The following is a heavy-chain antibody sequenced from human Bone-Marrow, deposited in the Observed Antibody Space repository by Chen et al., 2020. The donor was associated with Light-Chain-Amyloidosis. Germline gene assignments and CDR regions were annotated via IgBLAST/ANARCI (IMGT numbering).Heavy chain of an antibody. CDR3: AREVPAVKKNYMDV. Sequence: QVLLQQSGPGLVKPSETLSLICAVSGNSISRGYFWGWIRQPPGKGLEWIGVLDFYHGGSPYYNPSLKSRVTISVDMSKNQFSLILSSVTAADTAVYHCAREVPAVKKNYMDVWGKGTTVIVSS. CDR2: FYHGGSP. D-gene: IGHD2-2*01. J-gene: IGHJ6*03. V-gene: IGHV4-38-2*02. CDR1: GNSISRGYF.